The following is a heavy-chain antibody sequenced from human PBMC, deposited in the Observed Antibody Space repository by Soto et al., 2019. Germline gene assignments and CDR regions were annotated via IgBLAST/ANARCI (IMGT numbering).Heavy chain of an antibody. V-gene: IGHV1-18*04. CDR1: GYTFTSYG. D-gene: IGHD5-12*01. CDR3: ARDTDNLSSGYTGRAYYYYYGMDV. J-gene: IGHJ6*02. Sequence: QVQLVQSGAEVKKPGASVKVSCKASGYTFTSYGISWVRQAPGQGLEWMGWISAYNGNTNYAQKLQGRVTMTTDTSTSTASMELRSLRSDDTAVYYCARDTDNLSSGYTGRAYYYYYGMDVWGQGTTVTVSS. CDR2: ISAYNGNT.